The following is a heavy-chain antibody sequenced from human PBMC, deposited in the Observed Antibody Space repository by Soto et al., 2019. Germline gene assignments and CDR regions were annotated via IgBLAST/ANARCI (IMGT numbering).Heavy chain of an antibody. Sequence: TETLSLTSSVSGGSISGSYWSWIRQSPGKGLEWLGYVYYTGSTNYSPSLRSRVSISVDTSKNEFSLRPSSVTAADTAVYFCSRSVAVPAENIDYSGQG. CDR3: SRSVAVPAENIDY. V-gene: IGHV4-59*01. J-gene: IGHJ4*02. CDR1: GGSISGSY. D-gene: IGHD3-3*01. CDR2: VYYTGST.